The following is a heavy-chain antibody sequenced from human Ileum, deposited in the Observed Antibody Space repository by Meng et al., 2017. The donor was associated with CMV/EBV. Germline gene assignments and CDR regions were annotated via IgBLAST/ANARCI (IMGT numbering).Heavy chain of an antibody. CDR1: TYSSYN. D-gene: IGHD3-22*01. CDR3: ASAPYYYDSSGYYSYYFDY. CDR2: VSPIIGIA. J-gene: IGHJ4*02. Sequence: TYSSYNTGWRRQERRQGLEWMGRVSPIIGIANYAQKFKGRVTITGHKSTSTAYMELNSLRSEDTAVYYCASAPYYYDSSGYYSYYFDYWGQGPLVTVSS. V-gene: IGHV1-69*02.